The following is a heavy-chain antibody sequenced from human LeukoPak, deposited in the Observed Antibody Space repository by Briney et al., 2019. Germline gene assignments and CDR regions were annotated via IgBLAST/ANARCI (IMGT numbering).Heavy chain of an antibody. V-gene: IGHV3-23*01. CDR3: AKKLVVVVINPRLYGMDV. CDR1: GFPFSNYV. D-gene: IGHD3-22*01. J-gene: IGHJ6*02. Sequence: GGSLRLSCVASGFPFSNYVMTWVRQAPGKGLEWVSTIGNRGGSTHYADSVKGRFTISRDNFRSELYMEMNSLRAEDTAVYYCAKKLVVVVINPRLYGMDVWGQGTTVTVSS. CDR2: IGNRGGST.